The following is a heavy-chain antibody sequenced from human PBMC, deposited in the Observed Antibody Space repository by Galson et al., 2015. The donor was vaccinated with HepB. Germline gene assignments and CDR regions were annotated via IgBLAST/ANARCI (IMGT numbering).Heavy chain of an antibody. Sequence: SLRLSCAASGFTFSRYAMSWVRQAPGKGLEWVSAISGSGGSTYYADSVKGQFTISRDNSKNTLYLQMNSLRAEDTAVYYCARLSLSSGWYPIYFDYWGQGTLVTVSS. J-gene: IGHJ4*02. CDR3: ARLSLSSGWYPIYFDY. CDR2: ISGSGGST. V-gene: IGHV3-23*01. CDR1: GFTFSRYA. D-gene: IGHD6-19*01.